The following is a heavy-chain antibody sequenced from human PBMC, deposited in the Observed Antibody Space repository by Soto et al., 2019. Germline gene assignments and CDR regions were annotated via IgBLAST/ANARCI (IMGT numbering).Heavy chain of an antibody. CDR2: ISAYNANT. Sequence: GASVKVSCKASGYTFTSYGISWVRQAPGQGLEWMGWISAYNANTNYAQKLQGRVTMTTDTSTSTAYMELRSLRSDDTAVYYRAREPSGYYYGSFDYWGQGTLVTVSS. V-gene: IGHV1-18*01. D-gene: IGHD3-22*01. CDR1: GYTFTSYG. J-gene: IGHJ4*02. CDR3: AREPSGYYYGSFDY.